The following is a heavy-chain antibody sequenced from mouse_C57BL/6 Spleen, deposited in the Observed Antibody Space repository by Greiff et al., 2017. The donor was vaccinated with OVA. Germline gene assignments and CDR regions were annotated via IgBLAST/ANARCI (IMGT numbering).Heavy chain of an antibody. J-gene: IGHJ2*01. D-gene: IGHD2-3*01. CDR1: VYPFPDLT. V-gene: IGHV1-78*01. Sequence: QAQLQPSDAELVKPGASVTIPCKVSVYPFPDLTILWLKQRPEQGLVWFGYFYPRDGSTQYNEKFKGKATLTADKSSSTAYMQLSSLTSEDSAVYFCARSAVNTSSDYFDYWGKGTTLTVSS. CDR2: FYPRDGST. CDR3: ARSAVNTSSDYFDY.